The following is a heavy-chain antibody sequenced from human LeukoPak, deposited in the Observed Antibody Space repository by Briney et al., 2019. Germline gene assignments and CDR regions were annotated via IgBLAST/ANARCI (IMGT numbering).Heavy chain of an antibody. CDR2: ITNSGTYT. J-gene: IGHJ3*02. Sequence: GGSLRLSCAASGFTFSDHYMSWIRQAPGKGLERVSYITNSGTYTNYPDSVRGRFTISRDNAKSSLYLQMNSLRPEDTAVYYCASENERPDAFDIWGQGTMVTVSS. V-gene: IGHV3-11*05. CDR3: ASENERPDAFDI. CDR1: GFTFSDHY.